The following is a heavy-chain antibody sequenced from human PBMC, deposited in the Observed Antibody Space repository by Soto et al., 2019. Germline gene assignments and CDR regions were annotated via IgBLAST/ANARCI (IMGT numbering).Heavy chain of an antibody. V-gene: IGHV1-69*18. CDR2: IIPMFGTT. CDR1: GGTFNSYS. D-gene: IGHD6-13*01. Sequence: QVQLVQSGAEVKTPGSSVKVSCEASGGTFNSYSINWVRQAPGQGLEWMGRIIPMFGTTDYAQTFQGRVTFTADESTNTASMEVTNLTSEDTAVYYCARAAVLTFTRFYDVDVWGQGTTVTGSS. J-gene: IGHJ6*02. CDR3: ARAAVLTFTRFYDVDV.